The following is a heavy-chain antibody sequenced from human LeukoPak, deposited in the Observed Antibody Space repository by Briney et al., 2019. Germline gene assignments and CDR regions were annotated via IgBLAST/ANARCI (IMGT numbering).Heavy chain of an antibody. CDR1: GYTFTSYG. V-gene: IGHV1-18*04. Sequence: GASVKVSCTASGYTFTSYGISWVRQAPGQGLEWMGWISAYNGNTNYAQKLQGRVTMTTDTSTSTAYMELRSLRSDDTAVYYCARDRIAAAVSYYYGMDVWGKGTTVTVSS. CDR2: ISAYNGNT. CDR3: ARDRIAAAVSYYYGMDV. J-gene: IGHJ6*04. D-gene: IGHD6-13*01.